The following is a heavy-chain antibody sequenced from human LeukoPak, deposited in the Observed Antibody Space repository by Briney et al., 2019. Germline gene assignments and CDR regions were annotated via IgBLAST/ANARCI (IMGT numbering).Heavy chain of an antibody. D-gene: IGHD2-15*01. CDR3: ARGYCSGGSCYSDFDY. CDR1: GFTFSSYG. CDR2: IWYDGSNK. J-gene: IGHJ4*02. V-gene: IGHV3-33*01. Sequence: GGSLRLSCAASGFTFSSYGMHWVRQAPGKGLEWVAVIWYDGSNKYYADSVKGRFTISRDNSKNTLYLQMNSLRAEDTAVYYCARGYCSGGSCYSDFDYWGQGTLVTVSS.